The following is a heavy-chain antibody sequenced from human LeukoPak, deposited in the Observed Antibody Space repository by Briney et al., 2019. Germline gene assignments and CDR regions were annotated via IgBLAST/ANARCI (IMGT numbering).Heavy chain of an antibody. D-gene: IGHD3-22*01. V-gene: IGHV4-59*01. Sequence: SDTLSLTCTVSGGSISSYYWSWIRQPPGKGLEWIGYIYYSGSTNYNPSLKSRVTISVDTSKNQFSLKLSSVTAADTAVYYCARDRSSGYDFDYWGQGTLVTVSS. CDR2: IYYSGST. CDR3: ARDRSSGYDFDY. CDR1: GGSISSYY. J-gene: IGHJ4*02.